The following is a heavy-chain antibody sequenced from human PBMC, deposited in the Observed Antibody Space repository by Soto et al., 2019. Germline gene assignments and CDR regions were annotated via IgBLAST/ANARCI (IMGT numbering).Heavy chain of an antibody. CDR2: ISSSSSYI. CDR3: ARDGVGYDYFDY. CDR1: GFTFSSYS. J-gene: IGHJ4*02. D-gene: IGHD5-12*01. V-gene: IGHV3-21*01. Sequence: EVQLVESGGGLVKPGGSLRLSCAASGFTFSSYSMNWVRQAPGKGLEWVSSISSSSSYIYYADSVKGRFTISRDNAKNSLYLQMNSLRAEDTAVYYCARDGVGYDYFDYWGQGTLVTVSS.